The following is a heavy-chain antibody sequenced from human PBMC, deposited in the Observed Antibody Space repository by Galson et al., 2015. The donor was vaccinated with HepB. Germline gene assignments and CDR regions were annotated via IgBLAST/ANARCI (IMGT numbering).Heavy chain of an antibody. CDR1: GFTFSNAW. CDR3: ARDGSGSYYGGTYYFDY. Sequence: SLRLSCAASGFTFSNAWMSWVRQAPGKGLEWVGRIKSKTDGGTTDYAAPVKGRFTISRDDSKNTLYLQMNSLRAEDTAVYYCARDGSGSYYGGTYYFDYWGQGTLVTVSS. CDR2: IKSKTDGGTT. D-gene: IGHD1-26*01. J-gene: IGHJ4*02. V-gene: IGHV3-15*01.